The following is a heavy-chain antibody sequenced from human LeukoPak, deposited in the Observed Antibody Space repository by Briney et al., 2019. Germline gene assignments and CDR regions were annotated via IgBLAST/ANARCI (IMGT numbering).Heavy chain of an antibody. D-gene: IGHD6-19*01. CDR1: GFTFSSYW. V-gene: IGHV3-7*01. J-gene: IGHJ4*02. Sequence: GGSLRLSCAASGFTFSSYWMSWARQAPGKGLEWVAHTKEDGSEKYYVDSVKGRFTISRDNAKNSLYLQMNSLRAEDTAVYYCARVRGIAVAGTASIYFDYWGQGTLVTVSS. CDR3: ARVRGIAVAGTASIYFDY. CDR2: TKEDGSEK.